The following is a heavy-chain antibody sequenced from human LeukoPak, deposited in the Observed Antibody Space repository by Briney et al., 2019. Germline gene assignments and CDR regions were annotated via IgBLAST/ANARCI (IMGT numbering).Heavy chain of an antibody. CDR1: GGSFSGYY. CDR2: INHSGST. J-gene: IGHJ4*02. Sequence: SETLSLTCAVYGGSFSGYYWSWIRQPPGKGLEWIGEINHSGSTNYNPSLKSRVTISVDTSKNKFSLKLSSVTAEGTAVYYCARGPRRGWKVARASNYFDYWGQGTLVTVSS. CDR3: ARGPRRGWKVARASNYFDY. V-gene: IGHV4-34*01. D-gene: IGHD1-1*01.